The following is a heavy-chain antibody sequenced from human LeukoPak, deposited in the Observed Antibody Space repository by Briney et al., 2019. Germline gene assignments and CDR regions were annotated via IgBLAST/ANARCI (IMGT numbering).Heavy chain of an antibody. V-gene: IGHV1-2*02. D-gene: IGHD3-3*01. Sequence: GASVKVSCKASGYTFTGYYMHWVRQAPGQGLEWMGWINPNSGGTNYAQKFQGRVTMTRDTSISTAYMELSRLRSDDTAVYYCARGSEITYYDFWSGKGSNYYFDYWGQGTLVTVSS. CDR2: INPNSGGT. CDR3: ARGSEITYYDFWSGKGSNYYFDY. CDR1: GYTFTGYY. J-gene: IGHJ4*02.